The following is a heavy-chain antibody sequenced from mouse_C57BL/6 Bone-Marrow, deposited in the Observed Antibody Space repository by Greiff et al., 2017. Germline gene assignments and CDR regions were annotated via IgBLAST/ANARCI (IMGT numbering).Heavy chain of an antibody. Sequence: LVESGAELARPGASVKLSCKASGYTFTSYGISWVKQRTGQGLEWIGEIYPRSGNTYYNEKFKGKATLTADKSSSTAYMELRSLTSADSAVXFYASYNGSSYAAWFAYWGQGTLVTVSA. J-gene: IGHJ3*01. CDR2: IYPRSGNT. V-gene: IGHV1-81*01. CDR1: GYTFTSYG. CDR3: ASYNGSSYAAWFAY. D-gene: IGHD1-1*01.